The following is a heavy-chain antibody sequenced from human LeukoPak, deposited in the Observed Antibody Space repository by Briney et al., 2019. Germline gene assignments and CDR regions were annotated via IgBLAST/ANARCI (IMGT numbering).Heavy chain of an antibody. CDR2: ISGSGGST. CDR3: AREKTGNLHFDY. Sequence: GGSLRLSCAASGFTFSSYAMSWVRQAPGKGLEWVSAISGSGGSTYYADSVKGRFTISRDNSKNTLYLQMNSLRVEDTAVYYCAREKTGNLHFDYWGQGTLVTVSS. CDR1: GFTFSSYA. J-gene: IGHJ4*02. V-gene: IGHV3-23*01. D-gene: IGHD7-27*01.